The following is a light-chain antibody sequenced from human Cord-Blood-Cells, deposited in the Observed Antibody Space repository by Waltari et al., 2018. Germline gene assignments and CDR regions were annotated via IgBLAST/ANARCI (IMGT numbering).Light chain of an antibody. J-gene: IGKJ4*01. CDR1: QSVSSY. CDR3: QQRSNWPPLT. CDR2: DAS. Sequence: EIVLTQSPATLSLSPGERATLPCRSSQSVSSYLTWYQQQPGQAPRLLIFDASNRATGIPARFSGSGSGTDYTTTISSREPEDYAVYYCQQRSNWPPLTFGGGTKVEIK. V-gene: IGKV3-11*01.